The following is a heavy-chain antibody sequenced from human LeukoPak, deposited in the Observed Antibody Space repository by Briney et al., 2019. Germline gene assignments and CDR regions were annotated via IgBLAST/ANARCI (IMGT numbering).Heavy chain of an antibody. CDR2: IYYSGST. V-gene: IGHV4-34*01. CDR3: ARHYYDFWSGYITYFDY. J-gene: IGHJ4*02. CDR1: GGSFSGYY. Sequence: SETMSLTCAVYGGSFSGYYWSWIRQPPGKGLEWIGSIYYSGSTYYNPSLKSRVTISVDTSKNQFSLKLSSVTAADTAVYYCARHYYDFWSGYITYFDYWGQGTLVTVSS. D-gene: IGHD3-3*01.